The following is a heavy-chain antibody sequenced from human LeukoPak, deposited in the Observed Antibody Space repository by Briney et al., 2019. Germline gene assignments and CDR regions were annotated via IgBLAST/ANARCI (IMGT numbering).Heavy chain of an antibody. V-gene: IGHV2-5*01. CDR3: AHRLRELNYFDY. CDR1: GFSLSTSGVG. CDR2: IYWNDDK. D-gene: IGHD1-26*01. J-gene: IGHJ4*02. Sequence: SGPTLVKPTQTLTLTCTLSGFSLSTSGVGVGWIRQPPGKALEWLALIYWNDDKRYSPSLKSRLTITKDTSKNQVVLTMTNMDPVDTATYYCAHRLRELNYFDYWGQGTLVTVSS.